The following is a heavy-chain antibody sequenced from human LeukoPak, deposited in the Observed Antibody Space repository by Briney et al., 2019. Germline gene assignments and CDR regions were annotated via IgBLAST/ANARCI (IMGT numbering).Heavy chain of an antibody. D-gene: IGHD3-10*01. CDR3: ARGVNYYYGSGSYYNFDY. Sequence: ASVKVSCKASGYTFTSYDINWVRQATGQGLEWMGWMNPNSGNTGYAQKFQGRVTMTRNTSISTAYMELSSLRSEDTAVYYCARGVNYYYGSGSYYNFDYWGQGTLVTVSS. V-gene: IGHV1-8*01. CDR1: GYTFTSYD. J-gene: IGHJ4*02. CDR2: MNPNSGNT.